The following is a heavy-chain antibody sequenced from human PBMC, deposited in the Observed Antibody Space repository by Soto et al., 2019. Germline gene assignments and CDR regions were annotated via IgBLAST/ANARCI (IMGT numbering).Heavy chain of an antibody. CDR3: ARSDSSGWPQEENWLDP. CDR1: GFTFSSYS. Sequence: GGSLRLSCAASGFTFSSYSMNWVRQAPGKGLEWVSYISSSSSTIYYADSVKGRFTISRDNAKNSLYLQMNSLRAEDTAVYYCARSDSSGWPQEENWLDPWGQGTLVTVSS. J-gene: IGHJ5*02. CDR2: ISSSSSTI. D-gene: IGHD6-19*01. V-gene: IGHV3-48*01.